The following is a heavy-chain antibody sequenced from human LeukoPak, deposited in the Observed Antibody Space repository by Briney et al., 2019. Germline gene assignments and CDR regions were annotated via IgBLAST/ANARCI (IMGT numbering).Heavy chain of an antibody. CDR2: IYDRGST. CDR1: GGSISSYY. J-gene: IGHJ4*02. V-gene: IGHV4-59*01. CDR3: ARGRTFDN. Sequence: SETLSLTCTVSGGSISSYYWSWIRQPPGKGLEWIGNIYDRGSTKYNPSLKSRVTISVDTSKNQFSLRLSSVTAADTAVYYCARGRTFDNGGQGTLVTVSS.